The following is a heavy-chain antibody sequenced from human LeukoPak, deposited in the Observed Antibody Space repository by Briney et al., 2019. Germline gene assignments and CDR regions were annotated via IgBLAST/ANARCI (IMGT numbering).Heavy chain of an antibody. D-gene: IGHD1-1*01. CDR3: ARHRYFYFDL. CDR1: GFTFCLHY. J-gene: IGHJ4*02. Sequence: VGGPRLSSAAPGFTFCLHYMGWVRQTPGRGLEWVANIKEDGTDTFYVDSVKGRFTISKDNAKNSVYLQMNSLRAEDTAVYYCARHRYFYFDLWGQGTLVTVSS. CDR2: IKEDGTDT. V-gene: IGHV3-7*02.